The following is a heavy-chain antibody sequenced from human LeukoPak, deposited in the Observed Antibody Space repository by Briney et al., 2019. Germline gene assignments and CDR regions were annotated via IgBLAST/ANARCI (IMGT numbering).Heavy chain of an antibody. Sequence: GGSLRLSCAASGFTFSSYWMSWVRQAPGKGLEWVANIKQDGSEKYYVDSVKGRFTISRDNAKNSLYLQMNSLRAEDTAVYYCARDLGDGYSLYYYYYYYMDVWGKGTTVTVSS. CDR1: GFTFSSYW. CDR3: ARDLGDGYSLYYYYYYYMDV. V-gene: IGHV3-7*01. J-gene: IGHJ6*03. CDR2: IKQDGSEK. D-gene: IGHD5-24*01.